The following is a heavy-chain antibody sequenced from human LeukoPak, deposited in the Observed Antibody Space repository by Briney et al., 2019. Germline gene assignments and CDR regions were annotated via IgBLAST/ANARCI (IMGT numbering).Heavy chain of an antibody. J-gene: IGHJ4*02. CDR3: ARNQRRLDY. D-gene: IGHD1-14*01. CDR2: IKQDGSEK. CDR1: GFTFSSFW. Sequence: GALRLSCAASGFTFSSFWLSWVRQAPGKGLECVANIKQDGSEKYYVDSVKGRFTISRDNAKNSLYLQMNSLRADDTAVYYCARNQRRLDYWGQGALVTVSS. V-gene: IGHV3-7*01.